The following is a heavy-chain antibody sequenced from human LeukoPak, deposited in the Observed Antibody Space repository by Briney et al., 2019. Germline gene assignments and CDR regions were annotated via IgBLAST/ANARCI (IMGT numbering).Heavy chain of an antibody. CDR1: GFTFSSYG. J-gene: IGHJ3*02. Sequence: GGSLRLSCAASGFTFSSYGMHWVRQAPGKGLEWVAVISYDGSNKYYADSVKGRFTISRDNAKNSLYLQMNSLRAEDTAVYYCARSTSVVADAFDIWGQGTMVTVSS. D-gene: IGHD2-15*01. V-gene: IGHV3-30*03. CDR2: ISYDGSNK. CDR3: ARSTSVVADAFDI.